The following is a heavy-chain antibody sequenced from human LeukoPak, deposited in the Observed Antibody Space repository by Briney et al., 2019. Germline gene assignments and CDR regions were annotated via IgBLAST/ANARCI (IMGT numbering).Heavy chain of an antibody. CDR1: GFTFSNYG. J-gene: IGHJ4*02. CDR3: ANLPL. V-gene: IGHV3-30*18. CDR2: ISYDGSNK. Sequence: GRSLRLSCATSGFTFSNYGMHWVRQALGKGLEWVAVISYDGSNKYYADSVKGRFTISRDNSKNTLYLQMNSLRPEDAAVYYCANLPLWGQGTLVTVSS.